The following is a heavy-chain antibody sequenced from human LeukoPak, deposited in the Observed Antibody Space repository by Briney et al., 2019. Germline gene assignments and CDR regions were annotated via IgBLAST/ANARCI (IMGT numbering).Heavy chain of an antibody. J-gene: IGHJ4*02. CDR1: GGTSNSHA. CDR2: IIHDLGTT. CDR3: ATTNDGGGYQWGDFFDF. Sequence: ASVKVSCKASGGTSNSHAISWVRQAPGQGLEWMGRIIHDLGTTNRAQNFQDRVTLTADKSTNTAYMELTSLTSDDTAVYYCATTNDGGGYQWGDFFDFWGQGTLVTVSS. V-gene: IGHV1-69*04. D-gene: IGHD3-22*01.